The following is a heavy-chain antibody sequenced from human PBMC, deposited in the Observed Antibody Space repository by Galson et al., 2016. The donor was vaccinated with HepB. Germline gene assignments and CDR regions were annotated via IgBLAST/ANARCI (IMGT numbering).Heavy chain of an antibody. J-gene: IGHJ4*02. CDR2: MWYEVSNK. CDR1: GFPFSTYG. CDR3: AIPGGTYDEY. Sequence: SLRLSCAASGFPFSTYGLHWVRQAPGRGLEWLAIMWYEVSNKYYADSVKGRFTISRDNSKNTLYLQMDSLRAEDTAVYYCAIPGGTYDEYWGQGILVTVSS. V-gene: IGHV3-33*01. D-gene: IGHD3-16*01.